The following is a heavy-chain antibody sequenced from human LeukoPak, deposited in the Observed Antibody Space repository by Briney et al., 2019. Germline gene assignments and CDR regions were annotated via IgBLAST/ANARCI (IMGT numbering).Heavy chain of an antibody. Sequence: GAPLQFSCKGAGSSFTSYWIGWVREMPGKGLEWMGIIYPGDSDTRYSPSFQGQVTISADKSISTAYLQWSSLKASDTAMYYCARVLGYCSSTSCYYPYYYYYGMDVWGKGTTVTVSS. J-gene: IGHJ6*04. CDR3: ARVLGYCSSTSCYYPYYYYYGMDV. D-gene: IGHD2-2*01. V-gene: IGHV5-51*01. CDR1: GSSFTSYW. CDR2: IYPGDSDT.